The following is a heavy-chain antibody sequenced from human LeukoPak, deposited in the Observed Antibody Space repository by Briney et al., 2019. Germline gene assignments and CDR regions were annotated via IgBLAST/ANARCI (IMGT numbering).Heavy chain of an antibody. CDR3: ARGHFWFDY. D-gene: IGHD3-3*01. V-gene: IGHV1-8*03. J-gene: IGHJ4*02. CDR2: VNVNSGNT. Sequence: ASVKVSCKASGGTFSSYDINWVRQATGQGLEWMGWVNVNSGNTGYAQKFQGRVTITRNTSISTAYMELSSLRSEDTAVYYCARGHFWFDYWGQGTLVTVSS. CDR1: GGTFSSYD.